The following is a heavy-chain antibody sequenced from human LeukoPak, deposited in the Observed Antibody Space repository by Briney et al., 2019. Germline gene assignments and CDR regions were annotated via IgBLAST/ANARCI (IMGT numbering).Heavy chain of an antibody. CDR3: AREAYCSSTSCPFGY. CDR1: GGSISSYY. V-gene: IGHV4-59*01. Sequence: SETLSLTCTVSGGSISSYYWSWIRQPPGKGLEWIGYIYYSGSTNYNPSLKSRVTISVDTSKNQFSLKLSSVTAADTAVYYCAREAYCSSTSCPFGYWGQGTLVTVSS. D-gene: IGHD2-2*01. CDR2: IYYSGST. J-gene: IGHJ4*02.